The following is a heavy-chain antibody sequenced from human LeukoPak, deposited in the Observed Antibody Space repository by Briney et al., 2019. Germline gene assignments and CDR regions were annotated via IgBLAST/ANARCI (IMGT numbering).Heavy chain of an antibody. Sequence: ARGSLRLSCAASGFTFSSYGMHWVRQAPGKGPEWVANIKVDGIEKHYVDSVKGRFTISRDNAKNSLYLQMNSLRAEDTAVYYCARDNAGSGWVYWGQGTLVTVSS. V-gene: IGHV3-7*05. D-gene: IGHD6-19*01. J-gene: IGHJ4*02. CDR2: IKVDGIEK. CDR3: ARDNAGSGWVY. CDR1: GFTFSSYG.